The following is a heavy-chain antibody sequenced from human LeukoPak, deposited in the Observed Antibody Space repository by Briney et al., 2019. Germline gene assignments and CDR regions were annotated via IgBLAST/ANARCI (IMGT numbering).Heavy chain of an antibody. CDR3: ARVLAAAGILGGYYGMDV. Sequence: SETLSLTCTVSGGSISSSSYYWGWIRQPPGKGLEWIGSIYYSGSTYYNPSLKSRVTISVDTSKNQFSLKLSSVTAADTAVYYCARVLAAAGILGGYYGMDVWGQGTTVTVSS. V-gene: IGHV4-39*07. CDR1: GGSISSSSYY. J-gene: IGHJ6*02. D-gene: IGHD6-13*01. CDR2: IYYSGST.